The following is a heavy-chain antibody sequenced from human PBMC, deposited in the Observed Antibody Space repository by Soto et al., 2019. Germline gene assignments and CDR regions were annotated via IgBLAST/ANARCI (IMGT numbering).Heavy chain of an antibody. J-gene: IGHJ2*01. CDR1: GFSLSNARMG. D-gene: IGHD6-13*01. CDR2: IFLNDDK. CDR3: ARIPGIAAAGTLCGYFDL. Sequence: QVTLKESGPVLVKPTEPLTLTCTVSGFSLSNARMGVTWIRHPPGKALEGLAHIFLNDDKSYSRSLNRRLTITTETSKSLVVLTMTNMDPVDTATYCCARIPGIAAAGTLCGYFDLWGRGTLVTVSS. V-gene: IGHV2-26*01.